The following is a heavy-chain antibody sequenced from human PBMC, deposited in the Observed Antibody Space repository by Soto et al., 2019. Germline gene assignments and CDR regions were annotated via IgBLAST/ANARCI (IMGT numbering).Heavy chain of an antibody. CDR3: ARVTRDGYNHDF. V-gene: IGHV4-59*01. Sequence: KPSETLSLTCTVSGGSISGYFWSWIRQPPGKGLEWVGYIPFSGHTNYSPSLKGRVTISVDTSKNQFSLKLNSVTAADTAVYYCARVTRDGYNHDFWGQGTLVTVSS. CDR1: GGSISGYF. CDR2: IPFSGHT. J-gene: IGHJ4*02. D-gene: IGHD5-12*01.